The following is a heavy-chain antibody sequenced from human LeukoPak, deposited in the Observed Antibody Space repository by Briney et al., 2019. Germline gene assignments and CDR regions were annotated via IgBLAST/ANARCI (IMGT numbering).Heavy chain of an antibody. D-gene: IGHD3-22*01. CDR1: GFNVAINY. V-gene: IGHV3-53*01. Sequence: GGSLRLSCEASGFNVAINYMTWVRQAPGKGLEWGSVIFSAGSTYYADSVKGRFTVSRDNSKNTLALQMNSLRAEDTAMYYCGYSSGYFRFDYWGLGTLVTVSS. J-gene: IGHJ4*02. CDR2: IFSAGST. CDR3: GYSSGYFRFDY.